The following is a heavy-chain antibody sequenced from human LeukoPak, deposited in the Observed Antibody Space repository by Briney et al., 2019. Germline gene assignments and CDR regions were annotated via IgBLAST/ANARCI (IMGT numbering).Heavy chain of an antibody. D-gene: IGHD4-17*01. CDR2: ISGDGDRT. Sequence: RGSPRLSCAASGFTFSSFVVSWVCQAPGKGLERVSSISGDGDRTYYADSVKGRFTISRDNSKNTLYLQMNSLRAEDTAVYYCAKEGVAVTTRGAYFDYWGQGTLVTVSS. CDR3: AKEGVAVTTRGAYFDY. V-gene: IGHV3-23*01. CDR1: GFTFSSFV. J-gene: IGHJ4*02.